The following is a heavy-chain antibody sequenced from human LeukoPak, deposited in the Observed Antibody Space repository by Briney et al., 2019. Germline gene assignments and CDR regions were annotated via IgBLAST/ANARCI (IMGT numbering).Heavy chain of an antibody. J-gene: IGHJ4*02. CDR2: ISGSGGST. CDR3: ASSGGVATRSSAPAFDY. D-gene: IGHD5-12*01. Sequence: GGSLRLSSAASGFTFSSYAMSWVRQAPGKGLEWVSAISGSGGSTYYADSVKGRFTISRDNARNSLYLQMNSLRAEDTAVYYCASSGGVATRSSAPAFDYWGQGTLVTVSS. CDR1: GFTFSSYA. V-gene: IGHV3-23*01.